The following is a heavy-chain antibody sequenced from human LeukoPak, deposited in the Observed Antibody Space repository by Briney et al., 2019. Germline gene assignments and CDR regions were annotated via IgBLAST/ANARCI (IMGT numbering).Heavy chain of an antibody. D-gene: IGHD2-2*01. J-gene: IGHJ5*02. Sequence: GGSLRLSCAAYGFTFSSYAMSWVRQAPGKGLEWVSYFSSSSSTIYYADSVKGRFTISRDNAKNSLYLQMNSLRAEDTAVYYCARVGGVSAAKGKWFDPWGQGTLVTVSS. V-gene: IGHV3-48*01. CDR2: FSSSSSTI. CDR1: GFTFSSYA. CDR3: ARVGGVSAAKGKWFDP.